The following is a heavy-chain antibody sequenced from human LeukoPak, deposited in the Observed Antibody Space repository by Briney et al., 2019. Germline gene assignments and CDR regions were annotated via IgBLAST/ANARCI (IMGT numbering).Heavy chain of an antibody. CDR3: ARGGGFGSPPAY. D-gene: IGHD2-15*01. V-gene: IGHV4-59*01. CDR1: GGSISNYY. CDR2: IYHSGSV. Sequence: TSSETLSLTCTVSGGSISNYYWSWIRQPPGKGLEWIGYIYHSGSVNYNPSLKSRVTISVDTTNNQFSLKLNSVTAADTAVYYCARGGGFGSPPAYWGQGTLVTLSS. J-gene: IGHJ4*02.